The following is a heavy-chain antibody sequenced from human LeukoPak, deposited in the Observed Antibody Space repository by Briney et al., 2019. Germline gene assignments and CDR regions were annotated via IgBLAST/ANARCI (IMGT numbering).Heavy chain of an antibody. CDR2: ISSSSTFM. Sequence: PGGSLRLSCAASGFTFSTYTMNWVRQAPGKGLEWVSSISSSSTFMYYADSVKGRFTISRDDAKNSLYLQMNSLRDEDTAVYYCAKDVPRGIGYYFPFDSWGQGTLVTVSS. V-gene: IGHV3-48*02. D-gene: IGHD3-22*01. CDR1: GFTFSTYT. J-gene: IGHJ4*02. CDR3: AKDVPRGIGYYFPFDS.